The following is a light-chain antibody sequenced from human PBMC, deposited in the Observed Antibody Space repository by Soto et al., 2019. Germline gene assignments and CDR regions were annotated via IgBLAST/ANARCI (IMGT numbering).Light chain of an antibody. CDR1: SSDIGAGYR. CDR2: NDN. Sequence: QSVLTQPPSVSGAPGERVTISCTGSSSDIGAGYRVRWYQQVPGTAPKLLIYNDNQWPSGVPDRFSGSRSGTSASLAISGLQSEDEADYYCAAWDVSLNGHYAFGTGTKLTVL. J-gene: IGLJ1*01. V-gene: IGLV1-40*01. CDR3: AAWDVSLNGHYA.